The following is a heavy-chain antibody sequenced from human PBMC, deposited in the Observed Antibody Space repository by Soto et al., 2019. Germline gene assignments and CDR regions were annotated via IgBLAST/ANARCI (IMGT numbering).Heavy chain of an antibody. D-gene: IGHD5-12*01. Sequence: GASVKVSCKASGYTFTSYYMHWVRQAPGQGLEWMGIINPSGGSTSYAQKFQGRVTMTRDTSTSTVYMELSSLRSEDTAVYYCARDTFTEEMATGFDYWGQGTLVTVSS. J-gene: IGHJ4*02. CDR1: GYTFTSYY. V-gene: IGHV1-46*03. CDR2: INPSGGST. CDR3: ARDTFTEEMATGFDY.